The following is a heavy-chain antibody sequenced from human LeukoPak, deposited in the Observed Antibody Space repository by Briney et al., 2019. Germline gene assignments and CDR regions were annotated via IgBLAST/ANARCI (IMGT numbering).Heavy chain of an antibody. J-gene: IGHJ4*02. V-gene: IGHV3-15*01. CDR2: IKSKTDGGTT. D-gene: IGHD3-22*01. Sequence: PGGSLRLSCADSGFTFSNAWMSWVRQAPGKGLEWVGRIKSKTDGGTTDYAAPVKGRFTISRDDSKNTLYLQMNSLKTEDTAVYYCTARVVVTINHFDYWGQGTLVTVSS. CDR3: TARVVVTINHFDY. CDR1: GFTFSNAW.